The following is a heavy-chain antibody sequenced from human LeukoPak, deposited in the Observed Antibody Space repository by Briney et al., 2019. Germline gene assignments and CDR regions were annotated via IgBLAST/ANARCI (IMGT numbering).Heavy chain of an antibody. CDR1: GCTFSSYS. Sequence: GGSLRLSCAASGCTFSSYSMKWVRQAPGKGREWVSSISSSISYIYYADSVKGRFTISRDNAKNTLYLQMNSLRVEDTAVYYCARDPRNKGFDPWGQGTLVTVSS. CDR3: ARDPRNKGFDP. D-gene: IGHD1/OR15-1a*01. CDR2: ISSSISYI. J-gene: IGHJ5*02. V-gene: IGHV3-21*01.